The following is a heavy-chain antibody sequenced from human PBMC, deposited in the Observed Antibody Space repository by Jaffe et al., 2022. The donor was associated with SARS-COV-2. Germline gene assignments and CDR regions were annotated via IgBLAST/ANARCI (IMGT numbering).Heavy chain of an antibody. Sequence: EVQLVESGGGLVQPGRSLRLSCTASGFTFGDYAMSWFRQAPGKGLEWVGFIRSKAYGGTTEYAASVKGRFTISRDDSKSIAYLQMNSLKTEDTAVYYCTRAPGWSYGGYYFDYWGQGTLVTVSS. CDR3: TRAPGWSYGGYYFDY. V-gene: IGHV3-49*03. D-gene: IGHD1-26*01. J-gene: IGHJ4*02. CDR1: GFTFGDYA. CDR2: IRSKAYGGTT.